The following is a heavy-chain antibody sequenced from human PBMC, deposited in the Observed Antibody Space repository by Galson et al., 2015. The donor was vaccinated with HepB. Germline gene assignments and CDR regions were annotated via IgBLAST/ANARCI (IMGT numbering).Heavy chain of an antibody. CDR2: INHSGSS. Sequence: TLSLTCTVADSPITDRHYWAWIRQFPGEGLEWIGYINHSGSSHYTESLRSRVSMSVDISRRQISLRLSAVTAADTAIYYCVRKAGYTYGLGFDHWGQGIVVTVSS. CDR3: VRKAGYTYGLGFDH. D-gene: IGHD5-18*01. V-gene: IGHV4-31*03. J-gene: IGHJ4*02. CDR1: DSPITDRHY.